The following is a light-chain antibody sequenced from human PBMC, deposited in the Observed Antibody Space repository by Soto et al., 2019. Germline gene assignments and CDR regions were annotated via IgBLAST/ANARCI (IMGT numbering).Light chain of an antibody. Sequence: DIQMTQSPSSLSASVGDRVTITCRASQSIATYLNWYQHKLGKAPKLLIYAASSLQTGVPSSLSGSGSGTVFTLTISSLKPKVFQTYFCQQFYTIPITCGQGKGVEIK. CDR1: QSIATY. J-gene: IGKJ5*01. CDR3: QQFYTIPIT. V-gene: IGKV1-39*01. CDR2: AAS.